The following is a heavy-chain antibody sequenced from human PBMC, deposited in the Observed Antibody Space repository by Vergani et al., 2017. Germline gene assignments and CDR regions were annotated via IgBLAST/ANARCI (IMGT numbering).Heavy chain of an antibody. V-gene: IGHV3-30*18. D-gene: IGHD5-18*01. CDR2: ISYDGSNK. Sequence: QVQLVESGGGVVQPGRSLRLSCAASGFTFSSYGMHWVRQAPGKGLEWVAVISYDGSNKYYADSVKGRFTISRDNSKYTLYLQMNSLRAEDTAVYYCAKSPYSYGYMHFDYWGQGTLVTVSS. CDR3: AKSPYSYGYMHFDY. CDR1: GFTFSSYG. J-gene: IGHJ4*02.